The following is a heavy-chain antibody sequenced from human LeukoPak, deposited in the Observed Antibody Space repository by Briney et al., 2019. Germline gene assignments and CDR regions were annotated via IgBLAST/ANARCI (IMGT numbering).Heavy chain of an antibody. Sequence: NPSETLSLTCTVSGVSISSSSYYWGWIRQPPGKGLEWIGRIYTSGSTNYNPSLKSRVTMSVDTSKNQFSLKLSSVTAADTAVYYCARVWELPRGGAFDIWGQGTMVTVSS. D-gene: IGHD1-26*01. CDR2: IYTSGST. CDR1: GVSISSSSYY. CDR3: ARVWELPRGGAFDI. V-gene: IGHV4-39*07. J-gene: IGHJ3*02.